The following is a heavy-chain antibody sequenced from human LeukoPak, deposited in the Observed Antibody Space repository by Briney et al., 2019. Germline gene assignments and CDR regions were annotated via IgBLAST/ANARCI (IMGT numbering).Heavy chain of an antibody. CDR2: IYPGYSDT. D-gene: IGHD6-13*01. Sequence: GESLQISCKCAGCSFTSYWISWLRQMPGKGLESMGIIYPGYSDTRYSPSFQGQVTISADKSISTAYLPWSSLKASDTAMYYGARQVDIAVAGYDYWGQGTLITVSS. J-gene: IGHJ4*02. CDR1: GCSFTSYW. V-gene: IGHV5-51*01. CDR3: ARQVDIAVAGYDY.